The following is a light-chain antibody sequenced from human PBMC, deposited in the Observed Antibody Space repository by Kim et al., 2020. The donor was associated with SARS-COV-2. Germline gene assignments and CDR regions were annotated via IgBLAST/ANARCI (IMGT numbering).Light chain of an antibody. CDR1: QSIGSW. CDR2: DAS. V-gene: IGKV1-5*01. J-gene: IGKJ1*01. CDR3: QSYNLLCT. Sequence: DIQMTQSPSAVSASVGDRVTITCRASQSIGSWLAWYQQKPGEAPKVLIYDASNLASGVSSRFSGGASGTEFTLTISSLDADDSASYCCQSYNLLCTFGEGTKVDIK.